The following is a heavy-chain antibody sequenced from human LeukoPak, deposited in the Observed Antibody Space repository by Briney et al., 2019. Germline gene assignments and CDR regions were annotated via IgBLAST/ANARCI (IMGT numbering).Heavy chain of an antibody. D-gene: IGHD3-22*01. Sequence: KAGESLKISCKGSGYSFPSYWIAWVRPMPGKGLEWMGIIYPGDSDTRYSPSFQGQVTISADKSISTAYLQWSSLKASDTAMYYCARHFKYSSGGHWFDPWGQGTLVTVSS. V-gene: IGHV5-51*01. CDR1: GYSFPSYW. CDR2: IYPGDSDT. J-gene: IGHJ5*02. CDR3: ARHFKYSSGGHWFDP.